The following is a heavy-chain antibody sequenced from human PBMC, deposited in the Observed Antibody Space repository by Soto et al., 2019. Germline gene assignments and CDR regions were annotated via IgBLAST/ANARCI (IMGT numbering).Heavy chain of an antibody. Sequence: SETLSLTCTVSVGSISSYYWSLIRQPAGKGLEWIGRIYTSGSTNYNPSLKIRVTMSVYTSKNQFSLKLSSVTAADTAVYYCARSEGAIFGVGYYYDYGMDVWGQGTTVT. CDR3: ARSEGAIFGVGYYYDYGMDV. D-gene: IGHD3-3*01. V-gene: IGHV4-4*07. CDR2: IYTSGST. CDR1: VGSISSYY. J-gene: IGHJ6*02.